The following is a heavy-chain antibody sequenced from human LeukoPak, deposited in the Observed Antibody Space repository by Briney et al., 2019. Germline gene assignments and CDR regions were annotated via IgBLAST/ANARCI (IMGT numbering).Heavy chain of an antibody. D-gene: IGHD3-22*01. V-gene: IGHV4-59*08. Sequence: SETLSLTCTVSGSSISSYYWTWVRQPPGKGLEYIRYIYYTGSTNSSPSLKSRVTISLDTSKNQFSLKLNSVTAADTAVYYCARAYYYDSSGSSMYYFDYWGQGTLVTVSS. CDR3: ARAYYYDSSGSSMYYFDY. CDR2: IYYTGST. CDR1: GSSISSYY. J-gene: IGHJ4*02.